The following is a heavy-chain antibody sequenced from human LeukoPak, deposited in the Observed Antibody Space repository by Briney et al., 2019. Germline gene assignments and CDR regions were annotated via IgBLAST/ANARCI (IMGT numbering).Heavy chain of an antibody. Sequence: PGGSLRLSCAASGFTFSSYWMSWVRQAPGKGLEWVANIKQDGSEKYYVDSVKGRFTIPRDNAKNSLYLQMNSLRAEDTAVYYCARVLSYYYDSSGLDYWGQGTLVTVSS. V-gene: IGHV3-7*01. CDR1: GFTFSSYW. D-gene: IGHD3-22*01. CDR3: ARVLSYYYDSSGLDY. CDR2: IKQDGSEK. J-gene: IGHJ4*02.